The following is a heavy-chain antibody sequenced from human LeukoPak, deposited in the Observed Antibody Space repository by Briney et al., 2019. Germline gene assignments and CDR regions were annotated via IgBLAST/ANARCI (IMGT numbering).Heavy chain of an antibody. CDR3: AKCGSGWSYSDY. CDR2: IYNSGAPT. J-gene: IGHJ4*02. Sequence: GGSLRLSCAASGFTFSSYAMSWVRQAPGKGLEWVSTIYNSGAPTYSADSVKGRFTISRDNSKDTLYLQMNSLRADDTAVYYCAKCGSGWSYSDYWGQGTPVTVSS. V-gene: IGHV3-23*01. CDR1: GFTFSSYA. D-gene: IGHD6-19*01.